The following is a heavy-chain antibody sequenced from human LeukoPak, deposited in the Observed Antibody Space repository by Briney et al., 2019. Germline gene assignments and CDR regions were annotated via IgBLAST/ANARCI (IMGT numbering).Heavy chain of an antibody. Sequence: GGSLRLSCAASGFTFSNYAMNWVRQVPGKGLEWVSGISGTDGTKYDADSVRGRFTVSRDNSKNTLYLQMSSLRAEDTAIYYCAKDRGFTLRDGGMFDSWGQGTLVTVSS. D-gene: IGHD5-24*01. CDR2: ISGTDGTK. CDR3: AKDRGFTLRDGGMFDS. CDR1: GFTFSNYA. V-gene: IGHV3-23*01. J-gene: IGHJ4*02.